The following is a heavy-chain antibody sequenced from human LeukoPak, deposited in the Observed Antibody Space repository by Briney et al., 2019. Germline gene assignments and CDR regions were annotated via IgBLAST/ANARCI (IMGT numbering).Heavy chain of an antibody. CDR3: ARDKTAPDDYGDWNNNCFDP. CDR2: IYTSGST. V-gene: IGHV4-4*07. CDR1: GGSISSYY. Sequence: SETLSLTCTVSGGSISSYYWSWIRQPAGKGLEWIGRIYTSGSTNYNPSLKSRVTMSVDTSKNQFSLKLSSVTAADTAVYYCARDKTAPDDYGDWNNNCFDPWGQETLVTVSS. J-gene: IGHJ5*02. D-gene: IGHD4-17*01.